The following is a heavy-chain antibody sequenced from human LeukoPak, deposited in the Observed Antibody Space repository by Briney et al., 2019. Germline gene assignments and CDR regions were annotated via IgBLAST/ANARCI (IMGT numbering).Heavy chain of an antibody. V-gene: IGHV3-33*01. CDR2: IWYDGSNK. CDR3: ARGLVGSRVFDY. J-gene: IGHJ4*02. CDR1: GFTFSSYG. Sequence: PGGSLRLSCAASGFTFSSYGMHWVRQAPGKGLEWVAVIWYDGSNKYYADSVKGRFTISRDNSKNTLYLQMNSLRAEDTAVYYCARGLVGSRVFDYWGQGTLVTVSS. D-gene: IGHD2-8*01.